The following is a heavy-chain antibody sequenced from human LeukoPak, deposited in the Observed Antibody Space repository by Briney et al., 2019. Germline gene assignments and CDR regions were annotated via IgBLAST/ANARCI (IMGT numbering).Heavy chain of an antibody. V-gene: IGHV1-8*03. D-gene: IGHD1-1*01. Sequence: GASVMVSCKASGYTFTSYDINWVRQATGQGLEWMGWMNPNNGNTGYAQKFQGRVTITRNTSISTAYMELSSLRSEDTAVYYCARTRLERRGYYYYYYMDVWGKGTTVTVSS. CDR3: ARTRLERRGYYYYYYMDV. CDR1: GYTFTSYD. CDR2: MNPNNGNT. J-gene: IGHJ6*03.